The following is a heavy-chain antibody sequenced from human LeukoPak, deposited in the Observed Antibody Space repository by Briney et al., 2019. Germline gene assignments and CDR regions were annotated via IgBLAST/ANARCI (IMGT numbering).Heavy chain of an antibody. CDR2: INPNSGGA. Sequence: GASVKVSCKASGYTFTGYYMHWVRQAPGQGLEWMGWINPNSGGANYAQKFQGRVTMTRDTSISTAYMELSRLRSDDTAVYYCAREGRSSSSPFDYWGQGTLVTVSS. CDR1: GYTFTGYY. CDR3: AREGRSSSSPFDY. D-gene: IGHD6-6*01. J-gene: IGHJ4*02. V-gene: IGHV1-2*02.